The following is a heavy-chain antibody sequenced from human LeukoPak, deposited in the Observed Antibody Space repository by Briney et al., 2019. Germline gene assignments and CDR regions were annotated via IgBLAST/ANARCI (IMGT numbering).Heavy chain of an antibody. CDR2: ISAYNGNT. D-gene: IGHD2-2*01. V-gene: IGHV1-18*01. CDR1: GYTFTSYG. Sequence: ASVKVSCKASGYTFTSYGISWVRQAPGQGLEWMGWISAYNGNTNYAQKLQGRVTMTTDTSTSTAYMELRSLRSGDTAVYYCARDLPEELGYCSSTSCQTTFDYWGQGTLVTVSS. CDR3: ARDLPEELGYCSSTSCQTTFDY. J-gene: IGHJ4*02.